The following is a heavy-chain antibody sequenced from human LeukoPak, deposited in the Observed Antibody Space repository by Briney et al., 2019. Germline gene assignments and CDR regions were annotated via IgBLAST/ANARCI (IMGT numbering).Heavy chain of an antibody. J-gene: IGHJ5*02. D-gene: IGHD3-10*01. V-gene: IGHV1-46*01. CDR1: GYTFTKYY. CDR2: INPNGGIT. CDR3: ARANMVRGVGSFFDRNWFDP. Sequence: ASVKVSCKAPGYTFTKYYIHWVRQAPGQGLEWMGIINPNGGITTYAQKFQGRVTMTRDTSTSTVYMELSSLRSDDTAVYYCARANMVRGVGSFFDRNWFDPWGQGTLVTVSS.